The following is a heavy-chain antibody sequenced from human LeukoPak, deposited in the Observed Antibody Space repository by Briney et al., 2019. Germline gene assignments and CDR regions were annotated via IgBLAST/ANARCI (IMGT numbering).Heavy chain of an antibody. Sequence: GESLKISCKSSGSSFTSYWIGWVRQLPGKGLEWMGIIYPDDSDTRYSPSFQGQVTISADKSISTAYLQWSSLKASDTAMYYCARSGYREYGDSGVDYWGQGTLVTVSS. CDR2: IYPDDSDT. J-gene: IGHJ4*02. CDR1: GSSFTSYW. CDR3: ARSGYREYGDSGVDY. D-gene: IGHD4-17*01. V-gene: IGHV5-51*01.